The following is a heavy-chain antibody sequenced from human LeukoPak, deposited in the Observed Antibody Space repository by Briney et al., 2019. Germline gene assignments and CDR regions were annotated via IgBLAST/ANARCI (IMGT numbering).Heavy chain of an antibody. V-gene: IGHV4-34*01. CDR3: ARHLASSGSSPGWYFDL. Sequence: SETLSLTCAVYGGSFSGYYWSWIRQPPGKGLEWIGEINHSGSTNYSPSLKSRVTISVDTSKNQFSLKLSSVTAADTAVYYCARHLASSGSSPGWYFDLWGRGTLVTVSS. D-gene: IGHD3-22*01. CDR2: INHSGST. J-gene: IGHJ2*01. CDR1: GGSFSGYY.